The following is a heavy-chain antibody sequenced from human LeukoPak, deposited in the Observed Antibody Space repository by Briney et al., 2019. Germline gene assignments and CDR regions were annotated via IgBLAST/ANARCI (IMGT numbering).Heavy chain of an antibody. CDR3: VREARAGNWFDP. J-gene: IGHJ5*02. CDR1: GYTFTSYY. CDR2: INPDSGGT. Sequence: ASVKVSCKASGYTFTSYYIHWVRQAPGQGLEWMGWINPDSGGTNYAQQFQGRVTMTRDTSISTVYMDLSRLRSDDTAMYYCVREARAGNWFDPWGQGTLVIVS. V-gene: IGHV1-2*02.